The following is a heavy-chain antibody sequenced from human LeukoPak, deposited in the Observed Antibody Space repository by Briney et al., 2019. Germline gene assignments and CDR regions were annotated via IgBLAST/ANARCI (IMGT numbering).Heavy chain of an antibody. V-gene: IGHV1-2*02. J-gene: IGHJ4*02. CDR3: ARGRGAATTVVTATLDDY. CDR1: GYTFTGYF. CDR2: INPNSGGT. D-gene: IGHD4-23*01. Sequence: ASVKVSCKASGYTFTGYFMHWVRQAPGQGLEWMGWINPNSGGTKYAQKFQGRVTMTRGKSITTAYMELSRLTSDDTAVYYCARGRGAATTVVTATLDDYWGQGTLVTVS.